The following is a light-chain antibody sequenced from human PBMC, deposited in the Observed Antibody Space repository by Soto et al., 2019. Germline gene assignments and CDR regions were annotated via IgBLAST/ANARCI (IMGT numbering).Light chain of an antibody. CDR1: QGIANH. CDR3: QQYAEGTTIT. V-gene: IGKV1-27*01. CDR2: AAS. J-gene: IGKJ5*01. Sequence: IQMTQSPSSRSASLGDRVNITCRASQGIANHLAWYQQQPGKVPRLLIDAASTLQSGVPSRFSGSGSKREFTLTITNLQTEDVATYYCQQYAEGTTITFGQGTRLEIK.